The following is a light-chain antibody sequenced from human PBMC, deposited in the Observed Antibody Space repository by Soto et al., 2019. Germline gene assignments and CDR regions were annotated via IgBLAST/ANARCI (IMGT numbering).Light chain of an antibody. J-gene: IGLJ1*01. CDR2: DVS. Sequence: QSALTQPASVSGSPGQSITISCTGTSSDVGGYKYVSWYQQHPGKAPKLMIYDVSNRPSGVFNRFSGSKSGNTASLTISGLQAEDEADYYCSSYTSSSTLYVFGTGTKVTVL. CDR3: SSYTSSSTLYV. CDR1: SSDVGGYKY. V-gene: IGLV2-14*01.